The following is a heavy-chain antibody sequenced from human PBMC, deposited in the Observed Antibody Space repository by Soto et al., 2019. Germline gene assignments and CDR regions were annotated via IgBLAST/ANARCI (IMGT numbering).Heavy chain of an antibody. CDR1: GFTFSSYA. CDR3: AKDGAPYYDSSGYPVRPIDY. CDR2: ISGSGGST. V-gene: IGHV3-23*01. Sequence: GSLRLSCAASGFTFSSYAMSWVRQAPGKGLEWVSAISGSGGSTYYADSVKGRFTISRDNSKNTLYLQMNSLRAEDTAVYYCAKDGAPYYDSSGYPVRPIDYWGQGTLVTVSS. J-gene: IGHJ4*02. D-gene: IGHD3-22*01.